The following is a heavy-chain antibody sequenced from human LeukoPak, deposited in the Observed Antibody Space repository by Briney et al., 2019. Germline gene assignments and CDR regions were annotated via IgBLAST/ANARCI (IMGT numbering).Heavy chain of an antibody. V-gene: IGHV4-30-4*01. D-gene: IGHD3-16*02. CDR3: ARVSGGGVIVPPYFDY. CDR2: IYYSGST. Sequence: SETLSLTCTVSGGSISSGDYYWSWIRQPPGKGLEWVGYIYYSGSTYYNPSLKSRVTISVDTSKNQFSLKLSSVTAADTAVYYCARVSGGGVIVPPYFDYWGQGTLVTVSS. J-gene: IGHJ4*02. CDR1: GGSISSGDYY.